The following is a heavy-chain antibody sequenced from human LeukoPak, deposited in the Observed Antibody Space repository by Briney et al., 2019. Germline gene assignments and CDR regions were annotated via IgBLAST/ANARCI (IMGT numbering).Heavy chain of an antibody. CDR2: INHSGST. CDR3: ARHRRSSHYYYYYMDV. CDR1: GGSFSGYY. V-gene: IGHV4-34*01. Sequence: SETLSLTCAVYGGSFSGYYWSWIRQPPGKGLEWIGEINHSGSTNYNPSLKSRVTISVDTSKNQFSLKLSSVTAADTAVYYCARHRRSSHYYYYYMDVWGKGTTVTVSS. D-gene: IGHD1-26*01. J-gene: IGHJ6*03.